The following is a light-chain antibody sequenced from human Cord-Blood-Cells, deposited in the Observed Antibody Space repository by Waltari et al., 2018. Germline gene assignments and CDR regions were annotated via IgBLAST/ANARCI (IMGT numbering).Light chain of an antibody. Sequence: DIQMTQSPSSLSASVGDRVTITCRASQSISSYLNWYQQKPGKAPKLLIYAASSLQSGVPSRFSGSGSGTDFTLTISSLQPEDFATYYCQQSYSTPPVTFGGGTKVGIK. V-gene: IGKV1-39*01. CDR1: QSISSY. CDR2: AAS. J-gene: IGKJ4*01. CDR3: QQSYSTPPVT.